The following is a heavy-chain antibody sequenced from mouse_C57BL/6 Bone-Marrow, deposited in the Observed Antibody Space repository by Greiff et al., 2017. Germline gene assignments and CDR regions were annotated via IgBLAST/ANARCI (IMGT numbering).Heavy chain of an antibody. J-gene: IGHJ3*01. CDR3: ARGYGSSPFAY. D-gene: IGHD1-1*01. V-gene: IGHV14-2*01. CDR2: IDPEDGET. Sequence: VQLKQSGAELVKPGASVKLSCTASGFNIKDYYMHWVKQRTEQGLEWIGRIDPEDGETKYAPKFLGKATITADTSSNTAYLQLSSLTSEDTAVYYCARGYGSSPFAYWGQGTLVTVSA. CDR1: GFNIKDYY.